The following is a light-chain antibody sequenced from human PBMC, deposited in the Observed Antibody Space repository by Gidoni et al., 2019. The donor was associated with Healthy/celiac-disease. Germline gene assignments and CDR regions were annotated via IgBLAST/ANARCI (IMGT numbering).Light chain of an antibody. CDR3: MQALQTPLT. CDR1: QSLLQSNGYNY. CDR2: LGS. J-gene: IGKJ4*01. Sequence: DIVMTQSPLSLPVTPGEPASISCRSRQSLLQSNGYNYLDWYLQKPGQSPQLLIYLGSNRASGVPDRFSGSGVGTDFTLKIRRVEAEDVGVYYCMQALQTPLTFGGGTKVEIK. V-gene: IGKV2-28*01.